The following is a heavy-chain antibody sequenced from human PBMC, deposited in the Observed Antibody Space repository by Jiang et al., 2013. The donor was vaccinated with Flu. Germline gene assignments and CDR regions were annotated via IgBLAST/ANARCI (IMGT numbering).Heavy chain of an antibody. J-gene: IGHJ2*01. V-gene: IGHV1-69*04. Sequence: SGAEVKKPGSSVKVSCKASGGTFSSYAISWVRQAPGQGLEWMGRIIPILGIANYAQKFQGRVTITADKSTSTAYMELSSLRSEDTAVYYCASLYCSGGSCYLAPGPPMRDWYFDLWGRGTLVTVSS. CDR1: GGTFSSYA. D-gene: IGHD2-15*01. CDR3: ASLYCSGGSCYLAPGPPMRDWYFDL. CDR2: IIPILGIA.